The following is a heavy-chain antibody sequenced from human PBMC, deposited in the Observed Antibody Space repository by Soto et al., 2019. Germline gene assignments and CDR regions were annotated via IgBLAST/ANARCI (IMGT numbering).Heavy chain of an antibody. Sequence: QVQLVQSGAEVKKPGSSVKVSCKASGGTFSSYTFSWVRQAPGQGLEWMGRIIPMLGIANYVQKFQGRVTITADKSTSTAYLDLSSLRSEDTAVYYCENRGYSYGFVIYWGQGTLVTVSS. J-gene: IGHJ4*02. CDR1: GGTFSSYT. CDR2: IIPMLGIA. V-gene: IGHV1-69*02. CDR3: ENRGYSYGFVIY. D-gene: IGHD5-18*01.